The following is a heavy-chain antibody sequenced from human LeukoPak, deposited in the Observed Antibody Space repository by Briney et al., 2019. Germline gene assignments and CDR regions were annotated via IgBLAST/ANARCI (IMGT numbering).Heavy chain of an antibody. V-gene: IGHV3-30*04. CDR1: GFIFGNYA. CDR2: ISNVGRNQ. D-gene: IGHD5-24*01. J-gene: IGHJ5*02. CDR3: ARDGDDSNVRRWLPDL. Sequence: SGGSLRLSCAASGFIFGNYAMHWVRQAPGKGLEWVGVISNVGRNQYYADSVKGRFTISRDNSKNTLFLQINSLRAEDTAVFYCARDGDDSNVRRWLPDLWGQGTLVTVSS.